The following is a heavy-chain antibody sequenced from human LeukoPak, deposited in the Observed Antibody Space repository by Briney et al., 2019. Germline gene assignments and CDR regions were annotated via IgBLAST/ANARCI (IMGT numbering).Heavy chain of an antibody. CDR3: ARVLAAAGTGFDY. D-gene: IGHD6-13*01. CDR1: GGSISSYY. CDR2: IYTSGST. V-gene: IGHV4-4*08. Sequence: PSETLSLACTVSGGSISSYYWSWIRQPPGKGLEWIGRIYTSGSTNYNPSLKSRVTISVDTSKNQFSLKLSSVTAADTAVYYCARVLAAAGTGFDYWGQGTLVTVSS. J-gene: IGHJ4*02.